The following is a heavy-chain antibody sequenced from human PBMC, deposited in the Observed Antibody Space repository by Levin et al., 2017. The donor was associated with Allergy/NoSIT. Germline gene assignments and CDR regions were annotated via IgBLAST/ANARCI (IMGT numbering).Heavy chain of an antibody. CDR2: IYFSGST. J-gene: IGHJ4*02. D-gene: IGHD6-13*01. CDR1: CGSISSYY. V-gene: IGHV4-59*01. CDR3: ASGVAAAGQDYFDY. Sequence: LSQTLSLTCTVSCGSISSYYWSWIRQPPGKELEWIGYIYFSGSTNYNPSLKSRVTISVDTSKSQFSLKLSSVTAADTAMYYCASGVAAAGQDYFDYWGQGILVTVSS.